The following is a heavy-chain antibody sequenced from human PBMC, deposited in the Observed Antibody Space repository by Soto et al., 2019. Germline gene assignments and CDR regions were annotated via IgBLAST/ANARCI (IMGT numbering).Heavy chain of an antibody. J-gene: IGHJ1*01. Sequence: VQLVESGGGLVQPGGSLRLSCAASGFTFSSYWMSWVRQAPGKGLEWVANIKQDGSEKYYVDSVKGRFTISRDNAKNSLYLQMNSLRAEDTAVYYCARAELYYYDSSGYGTEYFQHWGQGTLVTVSS. CDR3: ARAELYYYDSSGYGTEYFQH. D-gene: IGHD3-22*01. V-gene: IGHV3-7*01. CDR2: IKQDGSEK. CDR1: GFTFSSYW.